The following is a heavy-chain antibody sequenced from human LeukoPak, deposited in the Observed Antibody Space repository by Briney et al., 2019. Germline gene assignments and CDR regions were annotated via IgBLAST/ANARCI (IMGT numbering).Heavy chain of an antibody. V-gene: IGHV3-9*01. CDR3: AKDRTRRHSDIFTGFDS. J-gene: IGHJ4*02. CDR2: ISWNSGSI. CDR1: GFTFDDYA. D-gene: IGHD3-9*01. Sequence: GGSLRLSCAASGFTFDDYAMHWVRQVPGKGLEWVSGISWNSGSIHYSDSVKGRITISRDKAKNSLYLQMNSLRADDTALYYCAKDRTRRHSDIFTGFDSWGQGTLVTVSS.